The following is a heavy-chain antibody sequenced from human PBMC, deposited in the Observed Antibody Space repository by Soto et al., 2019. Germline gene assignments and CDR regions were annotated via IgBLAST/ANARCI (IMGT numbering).Heavy chain of an antibody. V-gene: IGHV3-30-3*01. CDR3: ARVGCSGGSCYVFDY. CDR2: ISYDGSNK. D-gene: IGHD2-15*01. Sequence: PGGSLRPSCAASGFTFSSYAMHWVRQAPGKGLEWVAVISYDGSNKYYADSVKGRFTISRDNSKNTLYLQMNSLRAEDTAVYYCARVGCSGGSCYVFDYWGQGTLVTVSS. CDR1: GFTFSSYA. J-gene: IGHJ4*02.